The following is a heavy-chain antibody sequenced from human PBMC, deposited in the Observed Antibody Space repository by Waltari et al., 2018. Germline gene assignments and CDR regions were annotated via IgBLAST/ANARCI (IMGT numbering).Heavy chain of an antibody. J-gene: IGHJ4*02. Sequence: QVQLQQWGAGLLKPSETLSLTCAVYGGSFSGYYWSWIRQPPGKGLEWIGEINHSGSTNYNPSLKSRVTISVDTSKNQFSLKLSSVTAADTAVYYCAREVQWELPSYYFDYWGQGTLVTVSS. CDR3: AREVQWELPSYYFDY. V-gene: IGHV4-34*01. CDR1: GGSFSGYY. D-gene: IGHD1-26*01. CDR2: INHSGST.